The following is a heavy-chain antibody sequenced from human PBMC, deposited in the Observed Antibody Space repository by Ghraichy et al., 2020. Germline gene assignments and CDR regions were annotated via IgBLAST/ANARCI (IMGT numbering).Heavy chain of an antibody. CDR1: GGTFSSYA. V-gene: IGHV1-69*04. J-gene: IGHJ6*02. CDR2: IIPILGIA. D-gene: IGHD5-12*01. CDR3: ARVSGYDTFYYYYGMDV. Sequence: SVKVSCKASGGTFSSYAISWVRQAPGQGLEWMGRIIPILGIANYAQKFQGRVTITADKSTSTAYMELSSLRSEDTAVYYCARVSGYDTFYYYYGMDVWGQGTTVTVSS.